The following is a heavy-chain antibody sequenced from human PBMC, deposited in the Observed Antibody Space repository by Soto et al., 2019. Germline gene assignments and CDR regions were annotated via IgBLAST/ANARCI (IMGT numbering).Heavy chain of an antibody. CDR1: GGSISSGDYY. Sequence: SETLSLTCTVSGGSISSGDYYWSWIRQPPGKGLEWIGYIYYSGSTYYNPSLKSRVTISVDTSKNQFSLKLSSVTAADTAVYYCARASITMVRGVMYYYYGMDVWGQWTTVTVSS. D-gene: IGHD3-10*01. CDR2: IYYSGST. CDR3: ARASITMVRGVMYYYYGMDV. J-gene: IGHJ6*02. V-gene: IGHV4-30-4*01.